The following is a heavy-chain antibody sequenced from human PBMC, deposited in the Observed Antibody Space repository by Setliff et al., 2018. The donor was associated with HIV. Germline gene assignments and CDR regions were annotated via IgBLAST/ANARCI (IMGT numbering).Heavy chain of an antibody. J-gene: IGHJ3*02. Sequence: PSETLSLTCTVSGASISTDYWSWIRQSPGKGLEWIGYIYHTGTTNYSPSLESRVTISIDTSKNQFSLKLSSVTAADTAVYYCARDSMIVVTYAFDIWGQGTMVTVSS. CDR1: GASISTDY. CDR3: ARDSMIVVTYAFDI. CDR2: IYHTGTT. V-gene: IGHV4-59*12. D-gene: IGHD3-22*01.